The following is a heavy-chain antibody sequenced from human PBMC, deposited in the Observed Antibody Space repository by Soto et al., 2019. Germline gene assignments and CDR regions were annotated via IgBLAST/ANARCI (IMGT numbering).Heavy chain of an antibody. Sequence: XESLRLFAAASGFSFRDYCMRWVAQAPGKGLEWLALISYGGSDRFYGDSVKGRFVIPRDDSKNTLYLYLKDLRIEDTAVYYCAKAVYDYWNGYQRTYYYGMDVWGQGTTVTVSS. J-gene: IGHJ6*02. CDR3: AKAVYDYWNGYQRTYYYGMDV. CDR1: GFSFRDYC. V-gene: IGHV3-30*18. CDR2: ISYGGSDR. D-gene: IGHD3-3*01.